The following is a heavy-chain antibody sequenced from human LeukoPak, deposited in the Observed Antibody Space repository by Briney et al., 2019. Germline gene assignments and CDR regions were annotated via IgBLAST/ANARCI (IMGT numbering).Heavy chain of an antibody. CDR3: TRDLAAVPGPRMDV. Sequence: GGSLRLSCAASGFTFSSYAMHWVRQAPGKGLEWVALINPDGSERYYVDSVKGRFTISRDDARNSLYLQMDSLRDDDTAMYFCTRDLAAVPGPRMDVWGQGTTVTVSS. D-gene: IGHD6-19*01. J-gene: IGHJ6*02. CDR1: GFTFSSYA. V-gene: IGHV3-7*03. CDR2: INPDGSER.